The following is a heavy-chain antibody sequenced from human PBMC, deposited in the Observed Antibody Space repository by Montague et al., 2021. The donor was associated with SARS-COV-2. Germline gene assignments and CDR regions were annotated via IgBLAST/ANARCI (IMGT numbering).Heavy chain of an antibody. V-gene: IGHV3-64*01. CDR3: ARDVGGYVDY. D-gene: IGHD3-22*01. CDR2: ISSNGGST. Sequence: SLRLSCAASGFTFSSYAMHWARQAPGKGLEYVSAISSNGGSTYYANSVKGRFTISRDNSKNTLYLQMGSLRAEDMAVYYCARDVGGYVDYWGQGTLVTVSS. J-gene: IGHJ4*02. CDR1: GFTFSSYA.